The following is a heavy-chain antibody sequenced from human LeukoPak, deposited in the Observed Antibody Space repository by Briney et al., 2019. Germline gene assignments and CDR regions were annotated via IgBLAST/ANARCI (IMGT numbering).Heavy chain of an antibody. CDR1: GGSISSYY. J-gene: IGHJ3*02. V-gene: IGHV4-4*07. CDR2: IYTSGST. D-gene: IGHD3-3*01. Sequence: PSETLSLTCTVSGGSISSYYWSWIRQPAGKGLEWIGRIYTSGSTNYNPSLKSRVTMSVDTSKSQFSLKLSSVTAADTAVYYCAANISPIFGVPTDAFDIWGQGTMVTVSS. CDR3: AANISPIFGVPTDAFDI.